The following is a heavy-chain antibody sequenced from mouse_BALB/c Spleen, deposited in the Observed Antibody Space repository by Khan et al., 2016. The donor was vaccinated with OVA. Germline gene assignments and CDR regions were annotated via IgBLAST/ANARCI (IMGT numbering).Heavy chain of an antibody. V-gene: IGHV3-2*02. J-gene: IGHJ2*01. CDR2: ISYSGNT. CDR1: GYSITSDYA. CDR3: ARNYGGDFDY. D-gene: IGHD1-1*02. Sequence: QLEESGPGLVKPSQSLSLTCTVSGYSITSDYAWNWIRQFPGNKLEWMGYISYSGNTKYNPSLKSRISITRDTSENQFFLQLNSVTIEDTATYYCARNYGGDFDYWGQGTTLTVSS.